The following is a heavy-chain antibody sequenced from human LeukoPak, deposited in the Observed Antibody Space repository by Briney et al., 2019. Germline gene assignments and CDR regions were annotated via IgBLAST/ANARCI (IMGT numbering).Heavy chain of an antibody. D-gene: IGHD6-19*01. CDR1: GGSISNYY. J-gene: IGHJ4*02. V-gene: IGHV4-4*07. Sequence: SETLSLTCTVSGGSISNYYWSWIRQPVGKGLEWIGRIYASGSTIYNPSVKSRVTMSVDTSKNQFSLKLSSVTAADTAVYYCARSQLAQWPDHWGQGTLVTVSS. CDR2: IYASGST. CDR3: ARSQLAQWPDH.